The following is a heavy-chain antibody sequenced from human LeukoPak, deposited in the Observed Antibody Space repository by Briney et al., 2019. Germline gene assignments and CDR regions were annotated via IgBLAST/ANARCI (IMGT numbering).Heavy chain of an antibody. CDR1: GYTFTPYS. CDR2: INTNTGNP. V-gene: IGHV7-4-1*02. J-gene: IGHJ6*03. CDR3: AREVSYYDSSGYPSGYMDV. Sequence: ASVKASCKASGYTFTPYSMNWVRQAPGPGLGWMGWINTNTGNPTYAQGFTGRFVFSLDTSVSTAYLQISSLKAEDTAVYYCAREVSYYDSSGYPSGYMDVWGKGTTVTVSS. D-gene: IGHD3-22*01.